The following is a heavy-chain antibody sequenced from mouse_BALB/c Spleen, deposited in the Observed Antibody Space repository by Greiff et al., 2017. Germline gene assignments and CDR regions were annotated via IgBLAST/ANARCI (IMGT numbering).Heavy chain of an antibody. CDR2: INSNGGST. CDR1: GFTFSSYG. D-gene: IGHD2-2*01. CDR3: ARSIYYGYDGWFAY. J-gene: IGHJ3*01. V-gene: IGHV5-6-3*01. Sequence: EVQRVESGGGLVQPGGSLKLSCAASGFTFSSYGMSWVRQTPDKRLELVATINSNGGSTYYPDSVKGRFTISRDNAKNTLYLQMSSLKSEDTAMYSCARSIYYGYDGWFAYWGQGTLVTVSA.